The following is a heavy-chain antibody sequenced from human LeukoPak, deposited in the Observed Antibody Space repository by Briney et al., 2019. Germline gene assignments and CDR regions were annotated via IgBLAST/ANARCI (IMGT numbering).Heavy chain of an antibody. J-gene: IGHJ4*02. V-gene: IGHV1-2*02. D-gene: IGHD1-26*01. CDR3: ARDQYSGSYYY. CDR1: GYTFTDYY. CDR2: ISPNSGGT. Sequence: GASVKVSCKASGYTFTDYYMHWVRQAPGQGLEWMGWISPNSGGTNYAQKFQGRVTMTRDTSFSTAYMELSSLRSDDTAVYYCARDQYSGSYYYWGQGTLVTVSS.